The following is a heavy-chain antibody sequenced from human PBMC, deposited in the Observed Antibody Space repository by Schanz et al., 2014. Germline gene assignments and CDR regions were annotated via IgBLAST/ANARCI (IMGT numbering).Heavy chain of an antibody. J-gene: IGHJ3*02. CDR3: ARGTMPGTFDI. CDR1: GYTFTSYG. CDR2: ITAYNGDT. Sequence: QVQLVQSGAEVKKPGASVKVSCKASGYTFTSYGINWVRQAPGQGLEWMGWITAYNGDTNYALKLQGRVTMTTDTSTGTAYMELSSLRYEDTALYYCARGTMPGTFDIWGQGTMVTVSS. V-gene: IGHV1-18*01. D-gene: IGHD2-2*01.